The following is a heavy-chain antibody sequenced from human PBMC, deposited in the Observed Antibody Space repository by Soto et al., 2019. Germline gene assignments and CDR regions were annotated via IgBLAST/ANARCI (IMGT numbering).Heavy chain of an antibody. CDR2: FDPEDGET. V-gene: IGHV1-24*01. CDR3: ATVPGYYGSGSPFDY. Sequence: ASVKVSCKVSGYTLTELSMHWVRQAPGKGLEWMGGFDPEDGETIYAQKFQGRVTMTEDTSTDTAYMELSSLRSEDTAVYYCATVPGYYGSGSPFDYWGQGTLVTVSS. D-gene: IGHD3-10*01. CDR1: GYTLTELS. J-gene: IGHJ4*02.